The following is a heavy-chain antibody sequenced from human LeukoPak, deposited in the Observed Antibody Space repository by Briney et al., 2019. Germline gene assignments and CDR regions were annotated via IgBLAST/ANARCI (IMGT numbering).Heavy chain of an antibody. V-gene: IGHV4-59*01. CDR3: ARVETGYSSSWLYYFDY. D-gene: IGHD6-13*01. CDR1: GGSFSGYY. J-gene: IGHJ4*02. CDR2: IYYSGST. Sequence: SETLSLTCAVYGGSFSGYYWSWIRRPPGKGLEWIGYIYYSGSTNYNPSLKSRVTISVDTSKNQFSLKLSSVTAADTAVYYCARVETGYSSSWLYYFDYWGQGTLVTDSS.